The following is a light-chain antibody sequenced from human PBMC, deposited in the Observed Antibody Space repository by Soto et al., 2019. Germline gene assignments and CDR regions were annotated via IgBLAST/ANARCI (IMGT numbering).Light chain of an antibody. Sequence: ESVLTQSPGTLSLSPGERATLSCRASQSVSSSYLAWYQQKPGQAPRLLIYGASNRATGIPDRFSGSGSGTSFTLNTSRLAPEDFAVYYCQQYGSSRFTFGPGTKVDIK. CDR2: GAS. V-gene: IGKV3-20*01. CDR1: QSVSSSY. CDR3: QQYGSSRFT. J-gene: IGKJ3*01.